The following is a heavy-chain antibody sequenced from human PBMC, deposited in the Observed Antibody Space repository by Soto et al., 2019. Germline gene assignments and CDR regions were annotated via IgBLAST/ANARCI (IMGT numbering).Heavy chain of an antibody. Sequence: EVQLVESGGGLVQPGRSLRLSCAASGFTFDDYAMHWVRQAPGKGLEWVSGISWNGGSIGYADSVKGRFTISRDNAKNSLYLQMNSLRAEDTALYYCARDGSAPRPPDIVVVPAAIGPYGMDVWGQGTTVTVSS. CDR1: GFTFDDYA. CDR2: ISWNGGSI. J-gene: IGHJ6*02. D-gene: IGHD2-2*02. V-gene: IGHV3-9*01. CDR3: ARDGSAPRPPDIVVVPAAIGPYGMDV.